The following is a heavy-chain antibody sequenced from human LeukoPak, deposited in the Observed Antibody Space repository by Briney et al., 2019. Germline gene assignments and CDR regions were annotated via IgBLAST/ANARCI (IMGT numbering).Heavy chain of an antibody. J-gene: IGHJ4*02. CDR2: ISWNSGSR. D-gene: IGHD6-13*01. CDR3: TKVYSDTAAAFFDY. CDR1: GFTFDDYA. V-gene: IGHV3-9*01. Sequence: GRSLRLSCAASGFTFDDYAMHWVRQAPGKGLEWVSSISWNSGSRVYADSVKGRFTISRDNAKNSLYLQMNSLRAEDTALYYCTKVYSDTAAAFFDYWGQGTLVTVSP.